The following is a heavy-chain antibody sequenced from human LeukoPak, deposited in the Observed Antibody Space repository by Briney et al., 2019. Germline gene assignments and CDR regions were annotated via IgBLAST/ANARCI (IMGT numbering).Heavy chain of an antibody. Sequence: GGSLRLSCAASGFTFSHYTMSWVRQAPGKGLEWVSGISGRNGVTQYADTVKGRFTISRDNSKNTLYLQMHSLRAEDTAVYYCARWYCTSTSCYYDYWGQGTLVTVSS. CDR1: GFTFSHYT. J-gene: IGHJ4*02. D-gene: IGHD2-2*01. CDR3: ARWYCTSTSCYYDY. CDR2: ISGRNGVT. V-gene: IGHV3-23*01.